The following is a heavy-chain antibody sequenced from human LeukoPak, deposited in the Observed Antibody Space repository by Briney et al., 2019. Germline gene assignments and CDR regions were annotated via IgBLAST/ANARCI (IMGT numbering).Heavy chain of an antibody. J-gene: IGHJ4*02. CDR1: GFTFSSYA. CDR3: AKDKSGIARAAYYFDY. Sequence: GRSLRLSCAASGFTFSSYAMSCVRQAPGKGLEWVSVISGSGGSTYYADSVKGRFTVSRDNSKNTLYLHMNSLRAEDTAVYYCAKDKSGIARAAYYFDYWGQGTLVIVSS. D-gene: IGHD6-13*01. V-gene: IGHV3-23*01. CDR2: ISGSGGST.